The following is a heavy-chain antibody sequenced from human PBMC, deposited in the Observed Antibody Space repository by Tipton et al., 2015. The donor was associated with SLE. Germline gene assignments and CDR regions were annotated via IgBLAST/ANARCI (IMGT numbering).Heavy chain of an antibody. CDR2: IHDSGAT. V-gene: IGHV4-31*03. CDR3: ARHPGASFDF. J-gene: IGHJ4*02. CDR1: GGSIRSGDYY. Sequence: SLTCTVSGGSIRSGDYYWSWIRQHPGKGLEWIGYIHDSGATFYNPSLRSRSAISVDTSQNQFSLRLTSATAADTAIYYCARHPGASFDFWGQGILVTVSS.